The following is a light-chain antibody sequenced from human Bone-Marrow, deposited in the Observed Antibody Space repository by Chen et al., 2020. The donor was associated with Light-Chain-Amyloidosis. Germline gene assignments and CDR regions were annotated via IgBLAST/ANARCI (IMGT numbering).Light chain of an antibody. CDR1: SSDVGGYNF. CDR2: DVS. J-gene: IGLJ3*02. CDR3: SSYTSSSTLE. V-gene: IGLV2-14*01. Sequence: QFALTQPASVSGSPGQSFTISCTGTSSDVGGYNFVSWYQHHPGKAPKLMIYDVSNRPSGVSNRFSGYKSGNTASLTISGLQAEDEADYYCSSYTSSSTLEFGGGTKLTVL.